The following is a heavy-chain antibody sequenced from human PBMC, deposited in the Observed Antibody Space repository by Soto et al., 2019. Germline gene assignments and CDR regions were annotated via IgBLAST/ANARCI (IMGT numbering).Heavy chain of an antibody. CDR3: ARNMVSQCLVTADV. CDR1: GYKFSIDW. J-gene: IGHJ6*02. CDR2: IYPGDSDT. V-gene: IGHV5-51*01. D-gene: IGHD6-19*01. Sequence: GESLKISCQGSGYKFSIDWIAWVRQMPGQGLEWMGIIYPGDSDTRYSPSFQGQVTISADKSISTAYLQWNSLKASDTATYYCARNMVSQCLVTADVWDQGITVT.